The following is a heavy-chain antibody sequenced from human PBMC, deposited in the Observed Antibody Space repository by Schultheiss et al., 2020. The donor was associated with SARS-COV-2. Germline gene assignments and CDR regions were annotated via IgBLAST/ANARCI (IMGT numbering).Heavy chain of an antibody. CDR2: ISYDGSNK. CDR3: ARDRRWDRYPDAFDI. Sequence: GGSLRLSCAASGFTFSSYAMHWVRQAPGKGLEWVAVISYDGSNKYYADSVKGRFTISRDNAKNSLYLQMNSLRAEDTAVYYCARDRRWDRYPDAFDIWGQGTMVTVSS. CDR1: GFTFSSYA. D-gene: IGHD5-24*01. J-gene: IGHJ3*02. V-gene: IGHV3-30*07.